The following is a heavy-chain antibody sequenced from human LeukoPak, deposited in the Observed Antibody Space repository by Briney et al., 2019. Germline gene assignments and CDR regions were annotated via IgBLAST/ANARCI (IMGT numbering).Heavy chain of an antibody. Sequence: GGSLRLSCAASGFTFSSYAMNWVRQAPGKELEWVSIIGGSDGTTYYADSVKGRFTISRDNFQNTLYLQMNSLRAEDTAVYYCARRNAAYGPFDPWGQGTLVTVSS. V-gene: IGHV3-23*01. CDR1: GFTFSSYA. CDR3: ARRNAAYGPFDP. CDR2: IGGSDGTT. D-gene: IGHD3-10*01. J-gene: IGHJ5*02.